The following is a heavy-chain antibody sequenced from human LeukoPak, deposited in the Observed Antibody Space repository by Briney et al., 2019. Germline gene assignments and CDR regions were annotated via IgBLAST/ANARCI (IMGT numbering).Heavy chain of an antibody. J-gene: IGHJ4*02. CDR1: GFTLSSYW. Sequence: GGSLRPSCAAPGFTLSSYWMHWVRQAPGKGLVWVSRINSDGSSTSYADSVKGRFTISRDNAKNTLYLQMNSLRAEDTAVYYCARDDHPYYFDYWGQGTLVTVSS. CDR3: ARDDHPYYFDY. CDR2: INSDGSST. V-gene: IGHV3-74*01.